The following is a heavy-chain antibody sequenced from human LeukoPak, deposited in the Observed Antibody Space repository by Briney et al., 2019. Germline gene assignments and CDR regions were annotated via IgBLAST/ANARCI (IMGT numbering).Heavy chain of an antibody. D-gene: IGHD3-22*01. J-gene: IGHJ3*02. CDR3: ARETYYYDSSGYYRTDAFDI. CDR1: GGSISSGGYY. CDR2: IYYSGST. Sequence: PSQTLSLTCTVSGGSISSGGYYWSWIRQHPGKGLEWIGYIYYSGSTYYNPSLKSRVTISVGTSKNQFSLKLSSVTAADTAVYYCARETYYYDSSGYYRTDAFDIWGQGTMVTVSS. V-gene: IGHV4-31*03.